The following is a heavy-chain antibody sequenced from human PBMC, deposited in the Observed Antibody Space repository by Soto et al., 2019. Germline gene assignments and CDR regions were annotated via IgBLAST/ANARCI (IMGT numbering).Heavy chain of an antibody. CDR3: ARVRPPYYYGSGSYYNGMDV. Sequence: ASVKVSCKASGYTFTSCGIHWVRQAPGQRLEWMGWINAGNGNTKYSQKFQGRVTITRDTSANTAYMELSSLRSEDTAVYYCARVRPPYYYGSGSYYNGMDVWGQGTTVPVSS. J-gene: IGHJ6*02. CDR2: INAGNGNT. V-gene: IGHV1-3*01. CDR1: GYTFTSCG. D-gene: IGHD3-10*01.